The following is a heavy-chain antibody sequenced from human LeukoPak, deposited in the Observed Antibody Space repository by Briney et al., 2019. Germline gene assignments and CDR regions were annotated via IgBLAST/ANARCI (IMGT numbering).Heavy chain of an antibody. Sequence: GASVKVSCKASGYTFTSYDINWVRQATGQGLEWMGWMNPNSGNTGYAQKFQGRVIMTRNTSISTAYMELSSLRSEDTAVYYCARGPVYCSSTSCYTGFDYWGQGTLVTVSS. J-gene: IGHJ4*02. CDR3: ARGPVYCSSTSCYTGFDY. V-gene: IGHV1-8*01. D-gene: IGHD2-2*02. CDR2: MNPNSGNT. CDR1: GYTFTSYD.